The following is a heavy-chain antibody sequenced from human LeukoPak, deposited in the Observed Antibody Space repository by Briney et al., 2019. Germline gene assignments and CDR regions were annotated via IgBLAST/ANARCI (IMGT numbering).Heavy chain of an antibody. V-gene: IGHV3-66*02. J-gene: IGHJ3*01. CDR3: ARVGILVVPGVNAFDV. CDR1: EFSVGTNY. Sequence: QAGGSLRLSCVASEFSVGTNYMSWVRQAPGKGLEWVSVIYSAGATYYADYVKGRFTVSRDNSKNTLTLQMNSLRPEDTAVYFCARVGILVVPGVNAFDVWGQGTSVTVSS. D-gene: IGHD2-21*01. CDR2: IYSAGAT.